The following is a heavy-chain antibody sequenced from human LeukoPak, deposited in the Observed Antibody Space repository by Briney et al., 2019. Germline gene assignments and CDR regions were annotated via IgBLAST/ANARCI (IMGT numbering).Heavy chain of an antibody. V-gene: IGHV3-7*01. CDR3: AKSIPTIAVAVSTRQ. CDR1: GFTFSDYN. Sequence: GGSLRLSCAASGFTFSDYNMRWIRQAPGKGLEWVANIKQDGSEKDYVDSVKGRFTISRDNAKNSVYLQMNSLRPEDTAVYYCAKSIPTIAVAVSTRQWGQGTLVTVSS. CDR2: IKQDGSEK. J-gene: IGHJ4*02. D-gene: IGHD6-19*01.